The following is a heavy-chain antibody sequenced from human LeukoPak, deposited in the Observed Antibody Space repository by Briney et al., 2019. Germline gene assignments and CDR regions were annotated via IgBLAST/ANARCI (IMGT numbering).Heavy chain of an antibody. Sequence: GGSLRLSCAASGFTFNSYWMSWVRQAPGKGLEWVANINQQGSENYYLDSVKGRFTISRDNAENSLYLQISSLRGEDTAVYSCARVGFCSDSSCHAAGWYFDLWGRGTLVTVSS. CDR3: ARVGFCSDSSCHAAGWYFDL. J-gene: IGHJ2*01. V-gene: IGHV3-7*01. CDR2: INQQGSEN. D-gene: IGHD2-15*01. CDR1: GFTFNSYW.